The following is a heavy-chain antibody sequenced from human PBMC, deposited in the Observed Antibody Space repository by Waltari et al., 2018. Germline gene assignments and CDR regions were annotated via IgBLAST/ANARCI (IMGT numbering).Heavy chain of an antibody. CDR2: INHSGST. V-gene: IGHV4-34*01. Sequence: QVQLQQWGAGLLKPSETLSLTCAVYGGSFSGFYWSWIRQPPGKGLEWIGEINHSGSTNYSPSLKIRVTLSVDTSKNQCSLKLSSVTAADTAVYFCARANGGMAARKNKYNWFDPWGQGTLVTVSS. CDR1: GGSFSGFY. D-gene: IGHD6-6*01. J-gene: IGHJ5*02. CDR3: ARANGGMAARKNKYNWFDP.